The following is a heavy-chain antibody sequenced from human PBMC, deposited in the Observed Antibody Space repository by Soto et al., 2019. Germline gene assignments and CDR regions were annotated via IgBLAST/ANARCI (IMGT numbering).Heavy chain of an antibody. Sequence: QVQLQQWGAGLLKPSETLSLTCAVYGGSFSGYYWSWIRQPPGKGLAWIGEINHSGSTNYNPSLNNRATRTEDTSQNKFSLRLCGVDVADTTGYHWAEISGMAVARLSEPVSYWGQGTLVTVFS. D-gene: IGHD6-19*01. CDR2: INHSGST. V-gene: IGHV4-34*01. CDR1: GGSFSGYY. CDR3: AEISGMAVARLSEPVSY. J-gene: IGHJ4*02.